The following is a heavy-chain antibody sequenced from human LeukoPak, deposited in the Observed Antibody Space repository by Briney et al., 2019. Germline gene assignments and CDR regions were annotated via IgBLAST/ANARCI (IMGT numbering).Heavy chain of an antibody. V-gene: IGHV4-59*01. Sequence: PSETLSLTCTVSGGSISSYYWSWLRQSPGKRLEWIGYNSNSGSINYNPSLKSRVTISVDTSKNQFSLRLTSVTAEDTAVYYCARVGSWSFDYWGQGTLVTVSS. CDR2: NSNSGSI. CDR1: GGSISSYY. CDR3: ARVGSWSFDY. J-gene: IGHJ4*02. D-gene: IGHD6-13*01.